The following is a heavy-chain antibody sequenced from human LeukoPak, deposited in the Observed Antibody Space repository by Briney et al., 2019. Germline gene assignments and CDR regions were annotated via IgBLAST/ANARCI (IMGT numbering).Heavy chain of an antibody. Sequence: GGSLRLTCAASGFTVSSNYMSWVRQAPGKGLEWVSVIYSGGSTYYADSVKGRFTISRDNAKNTLYLQMDSLRAEDTAVYYCARDLSGLPDYWGQGTLVTVSS. CDR3: ARDLSGLPDY. D-gene: IGHD1-26*01. J-gene: IGHJ4*02. V-gene: IGHV3-53*01. CDR2: IYSGGST. CDR1: GFTVSSNY.